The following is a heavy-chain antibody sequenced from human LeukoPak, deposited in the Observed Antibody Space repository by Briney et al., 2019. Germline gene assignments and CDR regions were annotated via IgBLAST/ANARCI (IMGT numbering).Heavy chain of an antibody. CDR3: ARGAGRWLQLQYYYYMDV. J-gene: IGHJ6*03. CDR2: IIPIFGTA. V-gene: IGHV1-69*13. D-gene: IGHD5-24*01. Sequence: ASVKVSCKASGGTFSSYAISWVRQAPGQGLEWMGGIIPIFGTANYAQKFQGRVTITADESTSTAYMELSSLRSEDTAVYYCARGAGRWLQLQYYYYMDVWGKGTTVTISS. CDR1: GGTFSSYA.